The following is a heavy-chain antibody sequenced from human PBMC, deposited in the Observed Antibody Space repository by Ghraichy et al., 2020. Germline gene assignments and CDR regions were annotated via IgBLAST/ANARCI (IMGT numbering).Heavy chain of an antibody. Sequence: GGSLRLSCAASGFTFSRYAMHWVRQAPGKGLEWVTVMRFDGRRTYYADSVKGRFTISRDNSKNTLYLQMNSLRAEDTAVYYCAKDLISDRSNYFDYWGQGARVPAAS. CDR3: AKDLISDRSNYFDY. V-gene: IGHV3-30*02. CDR2: MRFDGRRT. CDR1: GFTFSRYA. J-gene: IGHJ4*02. D-gene: IGHD2-21*02.